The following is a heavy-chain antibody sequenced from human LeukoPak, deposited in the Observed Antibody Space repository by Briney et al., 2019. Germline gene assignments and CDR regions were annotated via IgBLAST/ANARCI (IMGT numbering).Heavy chain of an antibody. CDR3: ARGTDYNVLYYYYMDV. CDR2: ISSDGSST. J-gene: IGHJ6*03. V-gene: IGHV3-74*01. D-gene: IGHD4-11*01. CDR1: GFTFSSYW. Sequence: GGSRRLPCAASGFTFSSYWMHWVRHAPGKGLVWVSRISSDGSSTSYADSVKGRFTIFRDNAKNTLYLQMNSLGAEDTAVYYCARGTDYNVLYYYYMDVWGKGTTVTVSS.